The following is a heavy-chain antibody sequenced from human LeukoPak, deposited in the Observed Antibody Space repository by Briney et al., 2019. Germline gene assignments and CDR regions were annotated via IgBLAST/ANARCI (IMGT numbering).Heavy chain of an antibody. J-gene: IGHJ4*02. CDR3: ARPYYYSSGSFPY. CDR2: VSKDGSER. CDR1: GFTFSNYW. Sequence: GGSLRLSCAASGFTFSNYWMSWVRQAPGKGLEWVASVSKDGSEREFVDSVKGRFTISRDNAKSSLYLQMNSLRAEDTAVYFCARPYYYSSGSFPYWGQGILVTVSS. V-gene: IGHV3-7*01. D-gene: IGHD3-10*01.